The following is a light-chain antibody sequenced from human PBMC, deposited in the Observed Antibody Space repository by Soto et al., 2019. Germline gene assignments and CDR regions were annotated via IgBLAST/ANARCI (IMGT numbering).Light chain of an antibody. CDR1: TSDGSDYNY. Sequence: QSALTQPPSASGSPGQSVTISCTAVTSDGSDYNYFSWYQQHPDKAPKLIIYEVSQRPSGVPDRLSGSKSGNTASLTVSGLQAEDEGDYYCSSYAGSTEVFGPGTKLTVL. CDR3: SSYAGSTEV. J-gene: IGLJ1*01. V-gene: IGLV2-8*01. CDR2: EVS.